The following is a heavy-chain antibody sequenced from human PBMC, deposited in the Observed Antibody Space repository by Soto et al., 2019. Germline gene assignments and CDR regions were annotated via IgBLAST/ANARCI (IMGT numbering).Heavy chain of an antibody. CDR2: ITPMFDTV. CDR3: AKSHYSNPFYGMDV. CDR1: GGIFSSYT. J-gene: IGHJ6*02. Sequence: QVQLVQSGAEVKKAGSSVQVSCRASGGIFSSYTISWLRQAPGQGLEWMGGITPMFDTVKNGEKFQGRVTITADESTSTAYLELSSLRSEDTAVYYCAKSHYSNPFYGMDVWGQGTTVTVSS. D-gene: IGHD2-2*01. V-gene: IGHV1-69*01.